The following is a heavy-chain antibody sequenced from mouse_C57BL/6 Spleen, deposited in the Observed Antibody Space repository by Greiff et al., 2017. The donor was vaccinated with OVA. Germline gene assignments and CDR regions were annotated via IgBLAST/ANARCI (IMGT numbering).Heavy chain of an antibody. V-gene: IGHV5-16*01. CDR3: ARGWLRDAMDY. CDR1: GFTFSDYY. J-gene: IGHJ4*01. CDR2: INYDGSST. D-gene: IGHD2-2*01. Sequence: EVQLQESEGGLVQPGSSMKLSCTASGFTFSDYYMAWVRQVPEKGLEWVANINYDGSSTYYLDSLKSRFIISRDNAKNILYLQMSSLKSEDTATYYCARGWLRDAMDYWGQGTSVTVSS.